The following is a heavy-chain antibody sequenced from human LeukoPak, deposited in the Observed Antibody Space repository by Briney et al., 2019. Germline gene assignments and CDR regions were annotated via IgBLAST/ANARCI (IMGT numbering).Heavy chain of an antibody. CDR1: GYTFTGYY. CDR3: ARVGDGYNPHFDY. D-gene: IGHD5-24*01. Sequence: ASAKVSCKASGYTFTGYYMHWVRQAPGQGLEWMGWINPNSGGTNYAQKFQGRVTMTRDTSISTAYMELSRLRSDDTAVYYCARVGDGYNPHFDYWGQGTLVTVSS. V-gene: IGHV1-2*02. CDR2: INPNSGGT. J-gene: IGHJ4*02.